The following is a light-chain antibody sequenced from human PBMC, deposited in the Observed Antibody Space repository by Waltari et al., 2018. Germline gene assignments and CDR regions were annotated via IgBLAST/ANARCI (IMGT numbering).Light chain of an antibody. V-gene: IGKV4-1*01. CDR2: WAS. Sequence: DIVMTQSPDSLAVALGERATINCQSSQIIVHNSNNKTYLAWYQQKSGQPPKVLIYWASTRDFGVPDRFSGSGSATDFTLTISSLQAEDVAVYYCQQYYSSPQTFGQGTKVEIK. CDR3: QQYYSSPQT. CDR1: QIIVHNSNNKTY. J-gene: IGKJ1*01.